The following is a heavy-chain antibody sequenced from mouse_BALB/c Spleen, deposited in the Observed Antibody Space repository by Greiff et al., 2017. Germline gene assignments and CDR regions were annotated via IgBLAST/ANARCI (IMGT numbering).Heavy chain of an antibody. CDR2: ISSGGSYT. J-gene: IGHJ3*01. Sequence: EVMLVESGGGLVKPGGSLKLSCAASGFTFSSYAMSWVRQTPEKRLEWVATISSGGSYTYYPDSVKGRFTISRDNAKNTLYLQMSSLRSEDTAMYYCARQTTVVTDEFAYWGQGTLVTVSA. CDR1: GFTFSSYA. CDR3: ARQTTVVTDEFAY. D-gene: IGHD1-1*01. V-gene: IGHV5-9-3*01.